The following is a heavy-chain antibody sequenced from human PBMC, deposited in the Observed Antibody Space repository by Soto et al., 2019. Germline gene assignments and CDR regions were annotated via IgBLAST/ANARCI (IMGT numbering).Heavy chain of an antibody. D-gene: IGHD2-15*01. Sequence: SETLSLTCTASGGSVSSGSYYWSWIRQPPGKGLEWIGYIYYSGSTNYNPSLKSRVTISVDTSKNQFSLKLSSVTAADTAVYYCARAGTIHRYCSGGSCSDGAFDIWGQGTMVTVSS. CDR3: ARAGTIHRYCSGGSCSDGAFDI. V-gene: IGHV4-61*01. CDR1: GGSVSSGSYY. CDR2: IYYSGST. J-gene: IGHJ3*02.